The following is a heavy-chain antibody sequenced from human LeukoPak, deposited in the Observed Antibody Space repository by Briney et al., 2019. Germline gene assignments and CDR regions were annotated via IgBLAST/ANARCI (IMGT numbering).Heavy chain of an antibody. V-gene: IGHV1-8*01. CDR2: MNPNSGDT. Sequence: ASVKVSCKASGYTFTSYDLNWERQATGQGLEWMGWMNPNSGDTGYAQKFQGRVTMTRNTSISTAYMELNNLTSEDTAVYYCARRIRGAPTDHWGQGTLVTVSS. CDR1: GYTFTSYD. J-gene: IGHJ4*02. CDR3: ARRIRGAPTDH. D-gene: IGHD3-10*01.